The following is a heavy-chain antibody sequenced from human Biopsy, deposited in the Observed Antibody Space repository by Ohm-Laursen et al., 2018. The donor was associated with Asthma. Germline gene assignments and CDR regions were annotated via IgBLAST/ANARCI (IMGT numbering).Heavy chain of an antibody. Sequence: SLRLSCAATGFSFSNFAIHWVRQAPGKGLEWVRVISKDAGTQDYADSVKGRFTMARDNSKNTLDLQMNSLREEDTAVYYCVRDGTDDAFDIWGQGTVVSVSS. D-gene: IGHD1-1*01. CDR1: GFSFSNFA. CDR2: ISKDAGTQ. V-gene: IGHV3-30*06. CDR3: VRDGTDDAFDI. J-gene: IGHJ3*02.